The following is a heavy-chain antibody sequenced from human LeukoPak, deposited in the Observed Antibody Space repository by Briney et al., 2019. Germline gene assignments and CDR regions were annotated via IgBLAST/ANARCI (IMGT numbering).Heavy chain of an antibody. J-gene: IGHJ4*02. CDR1: GFSFSSYW. D-gene: IGHD3-22*01. V-gene: IGHV3-23*01. CDR3: AKDGAPSSGYYPLDY. Sequence: GGSLRLSCAASGFSFSSYWMTWVRQAPGRGLEWVSAISGSGGSTYYADSVKGRFTISRDNSKNTLYLQMNSLRAEDTAVYYCAKDGAPSSGYYPLDYWGQGTLVTVSS. CDR2: ISGSGGST.